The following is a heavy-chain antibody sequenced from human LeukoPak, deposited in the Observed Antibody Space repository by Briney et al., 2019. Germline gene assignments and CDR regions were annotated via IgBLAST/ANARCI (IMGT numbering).Heavy chain of an antibody. CDR2: IYYSGDT. CDR3: ARYGSNWLFDY. Sequence: RASETLSLTCTVSGGSISSYYWSWIRQPPGKGLEWIGYIYYSGDTNYNPSLKSRVTISVDTSKNQFSLKLSSVTAADTAVYYCARYGSNWLFDYWGQGTLVTVSS. V-gene: IGHV4-59*01. D-gene: IGHD6-13*01. CDR1: GGSISSYY. J-gene: IGHJ4*02.